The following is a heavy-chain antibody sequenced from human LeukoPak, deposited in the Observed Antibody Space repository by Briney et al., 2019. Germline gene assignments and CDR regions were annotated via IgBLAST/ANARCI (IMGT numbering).Heavy chain of an antibody. CDR3: ARGEYYYDTSGPGAFDY. CDR1: GYSISSGYY. J-gene: IGHJ4*02. CDR2: IYTSGST. Sequence: PSETLSLTCIVSGYSISSGYYWSWIRQPAGKGLEWIGRIYTSGSTNYNPSLKSRVTMSVDTSKNQFSLKLSSVTAADTAVYYCARGEYYYDTSGPGAFDYWGQGTLVTVSS. V-gene: IGHV4-4*07. D-gene: IGHD3-22*01.